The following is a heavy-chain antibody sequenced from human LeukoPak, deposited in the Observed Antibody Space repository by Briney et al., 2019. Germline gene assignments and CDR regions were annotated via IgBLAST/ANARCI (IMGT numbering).Heavy chain of an antibody. J-gene: IGHJ4*02. CDR1: GGTFSSYA. Sequence: SVKVSCKASGGTFSSYAISWVRQAPGQGLEWMGGIIPIFGTANYAQKFQGRVTITADESTSTAYMELSSLRSEDTAVYYCAMSPYCSGDNCYSDFDKWGRGTLVTVSS. D-gene: IGHD2-15*01. CDR3: AMSPYCSGDNCYSDFDK. CDR2: IIPIFGTA. V-gene: IGHV1-69*13.